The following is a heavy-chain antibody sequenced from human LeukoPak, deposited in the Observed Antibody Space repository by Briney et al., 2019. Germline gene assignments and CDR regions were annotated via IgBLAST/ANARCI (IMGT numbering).Heavy chain of an antibody. CDR1: GYTFTGYG. J-gene: IGHJ4*02. Sequence: ASVKVSCKASGYTFTGYGISWVRQAPGQGLEWMGWISAYNGNTNYAQKLQGRVTMTTDTSTSTAYMELRSLRSDDTAVYYCARADYDFWSGYHNFDYWGQGTLVTVSS. CDR2: ISAYNGNT. V-gene: IGHV1-18*01. CDR3: ARADYDFWSGYHNFDY. D-gene: IGHD3-3*01.